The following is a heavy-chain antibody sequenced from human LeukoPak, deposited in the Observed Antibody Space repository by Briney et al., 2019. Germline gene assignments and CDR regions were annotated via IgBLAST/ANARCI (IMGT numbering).Heavy chain of an antibody. Sequence: SETLSLTCTISGGSISGSISSYYWNWIRQPPGKGLEWIGYIYYSGSTNYNPSLKSRVTISVDTSKNQFSLKLSSVTAADTAVYYCARDQVSYGDAFDIWGQGTMVTVSS. CDR1: GGSISGSISSYY. D-gene: IGHD5-18*01. CDR3: ARDQVSYGDAFDI. J-gene: IGHJ3*02. V-gene: IGHV4-61*01. CDR2: IYYSGST.